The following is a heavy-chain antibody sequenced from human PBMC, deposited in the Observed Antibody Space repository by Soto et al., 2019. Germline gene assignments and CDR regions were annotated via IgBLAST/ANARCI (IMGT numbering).Heavy chain of an antibody. D-gene: IGHD4-17*01. V-gene: IGHV5-51*01. CDR2: IYPGDSDT. CDR1: GYSFTSYW. J-gene: IGHJ5*02. Sequence: PGASLKISCKGSGYSFTSYWIGWVRQMPGKGLEWMGIIYPGDSDTRYSPSFQGQVTISADKSISTAYLQWSSLKASDTAMYYCARHTVRDYGDYVDNWFDPWGQGTLVTVSS. CDR3: ARHTVRDYGDYVDNWFDP.